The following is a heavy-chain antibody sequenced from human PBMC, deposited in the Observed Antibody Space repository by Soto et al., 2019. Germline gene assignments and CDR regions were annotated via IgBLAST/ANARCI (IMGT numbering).Heavy chain of an antibody. J-gene: IGHJ4*02. CDR3: AKNRVSSCYSTHDY. Sequence: PGGSLRLSCAASGFTFSNYAMSWVRQAPGKGLEWVSNICGSGGTTNYADSVKGRFTISRDDSKNTPYLQMNSLRAEDTAVYYCAKNRVSSCYSTHDYWGQGTLVTVSS. D-gene: IGHD2-15*01. V-gene: IGHV3-23*01. CDR2: ICGSGGTT. CDR1: GFTFSNYA.